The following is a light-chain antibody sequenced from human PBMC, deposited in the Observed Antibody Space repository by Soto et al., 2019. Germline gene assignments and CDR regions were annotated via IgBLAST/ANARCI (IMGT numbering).Light chain of an antibody. J-gene: IGKJ2*01. CDR3: QQYSSYPYT. V-gene: IGKV1-5*03. CDR1: QSITGW. Sequence: DIQMTQSPSTLSASVGDRVTITCRASQSITGWLAWYQHKPGKALKLLIYKASNLESGVPSRFSGSGSVTEFTLTISSLQPDDFATYYCQQYSSYPYTLGQGTKLEIK. CDR2: KAS.